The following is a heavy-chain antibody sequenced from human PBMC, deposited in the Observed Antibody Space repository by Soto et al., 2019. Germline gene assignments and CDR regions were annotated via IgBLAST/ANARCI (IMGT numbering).Heavy chain of an antibody. CDR1: GGTFSSYA. D-gene: IGHD2-2*01. CDR3: ARLTFPIVVVPAQYNYYYYGMDV. Sequence: QVQLEQSGAEVKKPGSSVKVSCKASGGTFSSYAISWVRQAPGQGLEWMGGIIPIFGTANYAQKFQGRVTLTADESTSTAYMKRSTLRSEDTAVYYCARLTFPIVVVPAQYNYYYYGMDVWGRGTTVTVSS. V-gene: IGHV1-69*19. J-gene: IGHJ6*02. CDR2: IIPIFGTA.